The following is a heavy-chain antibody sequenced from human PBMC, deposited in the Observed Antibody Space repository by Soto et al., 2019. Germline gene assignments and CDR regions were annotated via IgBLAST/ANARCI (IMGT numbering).Heavy chain of an antibody. CDR1: GFTFEDSA. D-gene: IGHD2-21*02. Sequence: GGSLRLSCAASGFTFEDSAMHWVRQAPGKGLEWVSGISWNGGVIGYADSLRGRFTISRDNAKNSLYLQMNNLRPEDTALYYCAKAPLDHCFLDVWGQGTTVTASS. V-gene: IGHV3-9*01. J-gene: IGHJ6*02. CDR2: ISWNGGVI. CDR3: AKAPLDHCFLDV.